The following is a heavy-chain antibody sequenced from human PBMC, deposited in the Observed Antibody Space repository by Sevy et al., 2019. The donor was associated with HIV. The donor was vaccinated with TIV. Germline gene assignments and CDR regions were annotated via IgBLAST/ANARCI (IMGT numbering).Heavy chain of an antibody. J-gene: IGHJ2*01. V-gene: IGHV4-39*02. CDR2: IYNTGST. CDR3: ATPRGTDWYEGAGGYFDL. Sequence: SETLSLTCTVSGGSIRINSYYWGWVRQPPGKGLKWIGSIYNTGSTSYNPSLKSRVTISVDTSKNNFSLRLTSVTAADTAVYYCATPRGTDWYEGAGGYFDLWGRGTLVTVSS. CDR1: GGSIRINSYY. D-gene: IGHD6-19*01.